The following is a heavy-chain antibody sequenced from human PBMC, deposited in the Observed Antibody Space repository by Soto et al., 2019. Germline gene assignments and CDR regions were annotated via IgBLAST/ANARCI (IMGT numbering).Heavy chain of an antibody. CDR1: GDSITASYSN. D-gene: IGHD3-10*02. Sequence: SETLSLTCTVSGDSITASYSNWAWIRQPPGKGLEWIGTFYYSGTTSQNPPLRSRITISGDTSRNQFSLNLRSVTAADSGVYYCAKLVRDDVRRRDLHHRGQGTLVTVSS. CDR2: FYYSGTT. V-gene: IGHV4-39*01. J-gene: IGHJ4*02. CDR3: AKLVRDDVRRRDLHH.